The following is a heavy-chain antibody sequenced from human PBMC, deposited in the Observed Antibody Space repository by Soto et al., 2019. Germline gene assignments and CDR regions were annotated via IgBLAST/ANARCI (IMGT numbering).Heavy chain of an antibody. V-gene: IGHV3-23*01. CDR2: ITSSGGRT. Sequence: PGGSLRLSCTVSEFDFSNFAMSWVRQAPGKGLEWVSSITSSGGRTYYADSVQGRFTVSRDNSKNTLYLLMDSLRAEDTAMYYCAXALLGGVGYGDVFHFDYWGQGTLVTVSS. CDR3: AXALLGGVGYGDVFHFDY. D-gene: IGHD5-18*01. J-gene: IGHJ4*02. CDR1: EFDFSNFA.